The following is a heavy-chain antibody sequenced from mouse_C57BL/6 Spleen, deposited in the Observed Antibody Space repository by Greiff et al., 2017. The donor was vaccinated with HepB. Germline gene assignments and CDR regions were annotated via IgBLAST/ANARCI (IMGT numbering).Heavy chain of an antibody. CDR1: GFTFSDYG. D-gene: IGHD2-2*01. Sequence: EVQVVESGGGLVKPGGSLKLSCAASGFTFSDYGMHWVRQAPEKGLEWVAYISSGSSTIYYADTVKGRFTISRDNAKNTLFLQMTSLRSEDTAMYYCARWVDGYVYYAMDYWGQGTSVTVSS. CDR2: ISSGSSTI. V-gene: IGHV5-17*01. J-gene: IGHJ4*01. CDR3: ARWVDGYVYYAMDY.